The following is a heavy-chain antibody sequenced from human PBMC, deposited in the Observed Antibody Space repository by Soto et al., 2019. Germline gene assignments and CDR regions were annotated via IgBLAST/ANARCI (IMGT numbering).Heavy chain of an antibody. V-gene: IGHV4-34*01. D-gene: IGHD6-6*01. CDR3: ARAPKVSGSAQTRPDF. J-gene: IGHJ4*02. CDR2: ISPSGTT. Sequence: SETLSLTCSLYSGSLSGYYWSWIRQPPGKGLEWIGEISPSGTTNYSPSLKSRVSISVDTSKNQFSLNLTSLTAADTAVYYCARAPKVSGSAQTRPDFWGQGSLVTVPQ. CDR1: SGSLSGYY.